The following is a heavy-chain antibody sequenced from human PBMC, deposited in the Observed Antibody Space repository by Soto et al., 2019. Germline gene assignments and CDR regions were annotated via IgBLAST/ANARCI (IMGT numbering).Heavy chain of an antibody. Sequence: NPSETLSLTCAVYGGSFSGYYWSWIRQPPGKGLEWIGEINHSGSTNCNPSLKSRVTISVDTSKNQFSLKLSSVTAADTAVYYCARGADIVVVPAAIDYYYYGMDVWGPGTTLTVSS. CDR3: ARGADIVVVPAAIDYYYYGMDV. V-gene: IGHV4-34*01. D-gene: IGHD2-2*02. CDR1: GGSFSGYY. J-gene: IGHJ6*02. CDR2: INHSGST.